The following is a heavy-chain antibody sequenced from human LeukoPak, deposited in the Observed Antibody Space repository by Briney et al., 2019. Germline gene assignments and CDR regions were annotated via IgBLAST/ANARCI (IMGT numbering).Heavy chain of an antibody. D-gene: IGHD6-19*01. CDR3: ARVGLAASSGFPPFDY. CDR2: ISRSDSII. CDR1: GFIFSSYE. J-gene: IGHJ4*02. V-gene: IGHV3-48*03. Sequence: GGSLRLSCAASGFIFSSYEMNWVRQAPGKGLEWVSYISRSDSIIYYADSVKGRFTIPRDNAKNSLYLQMNSLRAEDTAIYYCARVGLAASSGFPPFDYWGQGTLVTVSS.